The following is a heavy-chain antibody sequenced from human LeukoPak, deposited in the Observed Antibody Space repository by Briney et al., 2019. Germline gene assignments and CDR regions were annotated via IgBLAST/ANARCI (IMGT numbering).Heavy chain of an antibody. CDR3: AKGGYGGDFDY. J-gene: IGHJ4*02. Sequence: GGSLRLSCAASGFTFDDYAMHWVRQAPGKGLEWVSGISWSSGSIGYADSVKGRFTISRDNAKNSLYLQMNSLRAEDTALYYCAKGGYGGDFDYWGQGTLVTVSS. CDR1: GFTFDDYA. D-gene: IGHD4-23*01. CDR2: ISWSSGSI. V-gene: IGHV3-9*01.